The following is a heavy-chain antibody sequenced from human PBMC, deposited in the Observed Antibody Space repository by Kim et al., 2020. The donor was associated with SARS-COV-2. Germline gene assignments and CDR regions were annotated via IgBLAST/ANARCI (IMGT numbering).Heavy chain of an antibody. CDR2: INPNSGGT. Sequence: ASVKVSCKASGYTFTGYYMHWVRQAPGQGLEWMGWINPNSGGTNYAQKFQGRVTMTRDTSISTAYMELSRLRSDDTAVYYCARVGLPWLVDYYYGMDVWGQGTTVTVSS. J-gene: IGHJ6*02. CDR3: ARVGLPWLVDYYYGMDV. V-gene: IGHV1-2*02. D-gene: IGHD6-19*01. CDR1: GYTFTGYY.